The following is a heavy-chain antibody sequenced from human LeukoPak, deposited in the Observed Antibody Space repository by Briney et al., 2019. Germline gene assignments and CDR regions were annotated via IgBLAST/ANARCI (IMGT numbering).Heavy chain of an antibody. V-gene: IGHV1-46*01. J-gene: IGHJ3*02. Sequence: ASVKVSCKASGYTFTSYYMHWVRQAPGQGLEWMGIINPSGGSTSYAQKFQGRVTMTRDTSTSIVYMELSSLRSEGTAVYYCARDIVVVVAATGSTTLYAFDIWGQGTMVTVSS. CDR3: ARDIVVVVAATGSTTLYAFDI. D-gene: IGHD2-15*01. CDR2: INPSGGST. CDR1: GYTFTSYY.